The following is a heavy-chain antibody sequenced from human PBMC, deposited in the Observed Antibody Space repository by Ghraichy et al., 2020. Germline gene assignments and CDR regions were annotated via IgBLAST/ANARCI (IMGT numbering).Heavy chain of an antibody. D-gene: IGHD2-21*01. CDR3: ARRRELWSAAEGDAFDM. J-gene: IGHJ3*02. V-gene: IGHV4-34*01. Sequence: SETLSLTCAVYVGSFSGYYWSWIRQPPGKGLEWIGEINPTTGITNNSPSLKSRLTMRVDTSKNQFSLTLKSVTAADTAVYYCARRRELWSAAEGDAFDMWSQGTMVTVSS. CDR2: INPTTGIT. CDR1: VGSFSGYY.